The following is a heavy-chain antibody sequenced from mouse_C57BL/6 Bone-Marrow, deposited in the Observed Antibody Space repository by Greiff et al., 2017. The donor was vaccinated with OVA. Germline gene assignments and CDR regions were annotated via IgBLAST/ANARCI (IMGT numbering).Heavy chain of an antibody. CDR1: GFTFSDYY. CDR2: ISNGGGST. V-gene: IGHV5-12*01. J-gene: IGHJ4*01. CDR3: ASPPYYAMDY. Sequence: DVQLVESGGGLVQPGGSLKLSCAASGFTFSDYYMYWVRQTPEKRLEWVAYISNGGGSTYYPDTVKGRFTISRDNAKNTLYLQMSRLKSEDTAMYYCASPPYYAMDYWGQGTSVTVSS.